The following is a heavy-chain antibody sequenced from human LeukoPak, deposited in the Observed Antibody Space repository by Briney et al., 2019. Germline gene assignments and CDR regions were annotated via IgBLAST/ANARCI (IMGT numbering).Heavy chain of an antibody. Sequence: PSETLSLTCTVSGGSISSSSYYWGWIRRPPGEGLEWIGNIYYIGSTYYNPSLMSRVTISVDTPKNHFSLKLSSVTAADTAVYYCARQAVVVAALLDCWGQGTLVTVSS. D-gene: IGHD2-15*01. CDR1: GGSISSSSYY. V-gene: IGHV4-39*01. CDR3: ARQAVVVAALLDC. CDR2: IYYIGST. J-gene: IGHJ4*02.